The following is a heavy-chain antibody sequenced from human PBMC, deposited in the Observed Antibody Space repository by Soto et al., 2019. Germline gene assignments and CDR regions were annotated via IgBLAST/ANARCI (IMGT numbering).Heavy chain of an antibody. Sequence: AQLVESGGGLVQPGGSLRLSCVGSGFAISTNWIHWVRQARGKGLVWVARSDNDGTGTSYADFVKGRFTISRDNAKNTVYLQMNSLRAEDTAVYYCATVFEIWGQGALVTVSS. CDR1: GFAISTNW. CDR3: ATVFEI. V-gene: IGHV3-74*01. J-gene: IGHJ4*02. CDR2: SDNDGTGT. D-gene: IGHD2-8*01.